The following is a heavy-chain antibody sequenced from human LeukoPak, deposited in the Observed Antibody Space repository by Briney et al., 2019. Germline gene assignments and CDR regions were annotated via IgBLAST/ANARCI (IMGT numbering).Heavy chain of an antibody. D-gene: IGHD3-10*01. CDR2: INHSGST. V-gene: IGHV4-34*01. CDR3: ARGRMVRGVDFDY. Sequence: PSETLSLTCAVYGGSFSGYYWSWIRQPPGKGLEWIGEINHSGSTNYNPSLESRVTISVDTSKSQFSLKLSSVTAADTAVYYCARGRMVRGVDFDYWGQGTLVTVSS. J-gene: IGHJ4*02. CDR1: GGSFSGYY.